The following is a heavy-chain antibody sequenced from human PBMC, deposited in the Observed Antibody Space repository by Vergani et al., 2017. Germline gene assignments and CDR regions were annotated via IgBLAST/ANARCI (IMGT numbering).Heavy chain of an antibody. CDR2: IRYDGSNT. D-gene: IGHD6-13*01. Sequence: QVQLVESGGGVVQPGGSLRLSCGASGFTFSNYGMHWVRQAPGKGLEWVTFIRYDGSNTYYADSVKGRFTISRDNPKNTLFLQMNSLRAEDTALYYCVKDIAASGNYWYFDLWGRGTLVTVSS. V-gene: IGHV3-30*02. J-gene: IGHJ2*01. CDR1: GFTFSNYG. CDR3: VKDIAASGNYWYFDL.